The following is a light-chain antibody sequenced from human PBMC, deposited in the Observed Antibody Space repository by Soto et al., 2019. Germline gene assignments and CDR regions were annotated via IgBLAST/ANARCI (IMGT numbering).Light chain of an antibody. Sequence: QSALTQPASVSGSPGQSITISCTGTSSDVGGYNYVSWYQQHPGKAPKLMIYDVSKRPSGVSNRFSGSNSGNTASLTTSGLQAEDDADDYCCSYTSSSTLVVFGGGTKLTVL. J-gene: IGLJ2*01. CDR2: DVS. CDR3: CSYTSSSTLVV. CDR1: SSDVGGYNY. V-gene: IGLV2-14*01.